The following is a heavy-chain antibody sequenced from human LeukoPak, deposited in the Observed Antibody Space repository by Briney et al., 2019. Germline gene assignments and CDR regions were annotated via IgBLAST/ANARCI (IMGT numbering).Heavy chain of an antibody. D-gene: IGHD5-12*01. CDR1: GFTVSSNY. CDR2: IYSSGST. J-gene: IGHJ4*02. Sequence: GGSLRLSCAASGFTVSSNYMSWVRQAPGKGLEWVSVIYSSGSTHYADSVKGRFTTSRDNSKNSLYLQMNSLRDEDTAVYYCASLLYSGYFPFYWGQGTLVTVSS. CDR3: ASLLYSGYFPFY. V-gene: IGHV3-53*01.